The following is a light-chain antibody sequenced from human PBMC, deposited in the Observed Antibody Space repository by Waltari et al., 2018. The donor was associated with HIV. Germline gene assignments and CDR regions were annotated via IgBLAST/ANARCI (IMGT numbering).Light chain of an antibody. J-gene: IGLJ1*01. CDR3: GTWDTSLSAWI. CDR1: SSHISTTS. Sequence: QSVLTQPPSVSATPGQQVTISCSGSSSHISTTSVSWYQHFPGTVPKVLIYDNHKRSSGIPDRFAGSKSGTSATLDISGLQTGDEAHYYCGTWDTSLSAWIFGTGTKVTVL. CDR2: DNH. V-gene: IGLV1-51*01.